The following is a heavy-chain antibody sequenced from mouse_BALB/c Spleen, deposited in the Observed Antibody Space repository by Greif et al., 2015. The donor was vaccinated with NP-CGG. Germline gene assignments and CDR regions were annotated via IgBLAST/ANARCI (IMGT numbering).Heavy chain of an antibody. D-gene: IGHD1-1*01. V-gene: IGHV5-9-3*01. CDR3: ARQERVPDSINYAMDY. Sequence: EVMLVESGGGLVKPGGSLKLSCAASGFTFSSYAMSWVRQTPEKRLEWVATISSGGSYTYYPDSVKGRFTISRDNAKNTLYLQMSSLRSEDTAMYCCARQERVPDSINYAMDYWGQGTSVTVSS. J-gene: IGHJ4*01. CDR1: GFTFSSYA. CDR2: ISSGGSYT.